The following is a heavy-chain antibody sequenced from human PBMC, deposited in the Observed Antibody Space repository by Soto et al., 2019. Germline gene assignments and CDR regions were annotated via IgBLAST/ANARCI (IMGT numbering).Heavy chain of an antibody. Sequence: EAQLVESGGGLVKPGGSLRLSCAASGFTFSSYRMNWVRQAPGKGLEWVSSISSSTGDIDYADSVKGRFTISRDNAKNALSMQMNSLRAEDPSVYYCARARGDYLFDYWGQGTLVTVSS. J-gene: IGHJ4*02. CDR3: ARARGDYLFDY. D-gene: IGHD4-17*01. V-gene: IGHV3-21*01. CDR1: GFTFSSYR. CDR2: ISSSTGDI.